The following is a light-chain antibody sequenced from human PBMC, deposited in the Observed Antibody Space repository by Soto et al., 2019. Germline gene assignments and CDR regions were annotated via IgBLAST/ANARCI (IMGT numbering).Light chain of an antibody. CDR2: EVS. J-gene: IGLJ2*01. CDR3: SSYTSSTTLV. CDR1: SSDVGGYNY. V-gene: IGLV2-14*01. Sequence: QSALTQPASVSGSPGQSITISCTGTSSDVGGYNYVSWYQQHPGKAPKLMIYEVSNRPSGVSNRFSGSKSGNTASLTISGLQAEDEGDYHCSSYTSSTTLVFGGGTQLTVL.